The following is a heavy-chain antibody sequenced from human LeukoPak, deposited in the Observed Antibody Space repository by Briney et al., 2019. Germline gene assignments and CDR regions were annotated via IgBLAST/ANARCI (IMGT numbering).Heavy chain of an antibody. Sequence: GESLEISCKGSGYGLTSYWIGWVRQMPGKGLEWVGIIYSGDSDIRYSPSFQGQVTISADKSINTAYLQWSSPKASDTSMYYCARLTTVTTVDYWGQGTLVTVSS. J-gene: IGHJ4*02. CDR1: GYGLTSYW. V-gene: IGHV5-51*01. CDR2: IYSGDSDI. D-gene: IGHD4-17*01. CDR3: ARLTTVTTVDY.